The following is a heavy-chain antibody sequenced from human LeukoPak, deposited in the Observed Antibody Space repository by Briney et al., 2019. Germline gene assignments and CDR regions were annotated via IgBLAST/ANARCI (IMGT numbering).Heavy chain of an antibody. D-gene: IGHD6-13*01. J-gene: IGHJ2*01. CDR1: GFTFSSYA. V-gene: IGHV3-23*01. CDR3: AKGPHDRGYWYFDL. CDR2: ISGSGGST. Sequence: GGSLRLSCAASGFTFSSYAMSWVRQAPGKGLEWVSAISGSGGSTYYADSVRGRFTISRDNSKNTLYLQMNSLRAEDTAVYFCAKGPHDRGYWYFDLWGRGTLVTVSS.